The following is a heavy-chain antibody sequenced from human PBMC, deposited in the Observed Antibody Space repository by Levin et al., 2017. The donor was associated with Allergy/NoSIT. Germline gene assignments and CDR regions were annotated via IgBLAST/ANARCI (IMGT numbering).Heavy chain of an antibody. CDR2: ISPNNGHT. CDR3: PRDLGTGWYDNAFEI. CDR1: GYTFRVYG. V-gene: IGHV1-18*01. Sequence: VASVKVSCKASGYTFRVYGIIWVRQAPGEGLEWLGWISPNNGHTKVSHKVQGRVTMTTDASTTTAYLDIRSLTSDDTAVYYCPRDLGTGWYDNAFEIWGQGTLVSVSS. D-gene: IGHD6-19*01. J-gene: IGHJ3*02.